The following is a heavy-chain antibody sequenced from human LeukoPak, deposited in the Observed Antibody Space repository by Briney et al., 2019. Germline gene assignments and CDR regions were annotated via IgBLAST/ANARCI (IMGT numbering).Heavy chain of an antibody. V-gene: IGHV3-7*01. CDR3: ATGPQWFGELFCDY. Sequence: GGSLRLSCAASGFTFSSYWMSWVRQAPGKGLEWVANIKQDGSDKFYVDSVKGRFTISRDNAKNSLYLQMNSLRAEDTAAYYCATGPQWFGELFCDYWGQGTLVSVSS. J-gene: IGHJ4*02. CDR1: GFTFSSYW. D-gene: IGHD3-10*01. CDR2: IKQDGSDK.